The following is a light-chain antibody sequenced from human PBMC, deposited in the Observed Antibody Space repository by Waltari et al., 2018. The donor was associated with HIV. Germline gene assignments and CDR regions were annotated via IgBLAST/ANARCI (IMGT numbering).Light chain of an antibody. J-gene: IGKJ4*01. CDR1: QGLSSY. CDR2: ATS. CDR3: QQLNSFPVT. Sequence: DIQLTQSPSFLSASVGDRFTTTCRAYQGLSSYLAWYQQKPGKAPKLLIYATSPLQSGVPARFSGSGSGTEFTLTISWLQPEDFATYFCQQLNSFPVTFGGGTKVEI. V-gene: IGKV1-9*01.